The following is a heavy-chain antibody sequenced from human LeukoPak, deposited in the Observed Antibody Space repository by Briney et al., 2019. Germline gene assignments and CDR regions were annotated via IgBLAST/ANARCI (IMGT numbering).Heavy chain of an antibody. Sequence: SSETLSLTCTVSSGSITNYYWSWIRQPPGKGLEWIGFIYYSGNTNYNPSLKSRVTISVDTSKNQFSLKLSSVTAADTAVYYCARDPPWGDAFDIWGQGTMVTVSS. CDR3: ARDPPWGDAFDI. CDR1: SGSITNYY. V-gene: IGHV4-59*12. CDR2: IYYSGNT. J-gene: IGHJ3*02. D-gene: IGHD1-26*01.